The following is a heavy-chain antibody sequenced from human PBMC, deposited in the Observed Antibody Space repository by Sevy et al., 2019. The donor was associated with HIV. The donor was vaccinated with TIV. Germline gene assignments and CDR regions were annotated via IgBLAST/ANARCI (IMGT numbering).Heavy chain of an antibody. CDR1: GYTFTSYR. D-gene: IGHD2-15*01. J-gene: IGHJ4*02. V-gene: IGHV1-18*01. CDR2: ISPHNGGT. CDR3: ARAYCSAGSCYSLAH. Sequence: ASVKVSCKASGYTFTSYRITWVRQAPGQGLEWMGWISPHNGGTNYAQKLRGRVTMISDTSTSTAYMELRSLRSDDTAIYYSARAYCSAGSCYSLAHWGQGTLVTVSS.